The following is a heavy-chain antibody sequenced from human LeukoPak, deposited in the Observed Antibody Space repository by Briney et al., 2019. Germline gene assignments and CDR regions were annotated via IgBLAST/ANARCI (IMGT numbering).Heavy chain of an antibody. J-gene: IGHJ4*02. D-gene: IGHD2-21*01. CDR2: ISSDGDNT. Sequence: GGSLRLSCAASGFTFSSYSMHCVRQAPGKGLEYVSVISSDGDNTYYADSVKGRFTISRDNSKNTLYLQMGSLRAEDMAVYYCARAALEYCGGDCLDYWGQGNLVTVPS. CDR3: ARAALEYCGGDCLDY. V-gene: IGHV3-64*02. CDR1: GFTFSSYS.